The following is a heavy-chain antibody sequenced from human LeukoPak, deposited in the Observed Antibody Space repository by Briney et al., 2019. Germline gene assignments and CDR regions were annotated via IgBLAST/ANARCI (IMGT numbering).Heavy chain of an antibody. CDR3: ARDFQPRYCSSSSCSPA. CDR2: ISYDGSNK. D-gene: IGHD2-2*01. V-gene: IGHV3-30*03. Sequence: GGSLRLSCAASGFTFSSYGMHWVRQAPGKGLEWVAVISYDGSNKYYADSVKGRFTISRDNAKSSLYLQMSSLRPEDTATYYCARDFQPRYCSSSSCSPAWGQGTTVTVSS. J-gene: IGHJ6*02. CDR1: GFTFSSYG.